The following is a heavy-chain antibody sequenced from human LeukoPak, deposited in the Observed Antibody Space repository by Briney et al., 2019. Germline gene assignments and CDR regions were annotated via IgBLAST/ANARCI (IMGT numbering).Heavy chain of an antibody. V-gene: IGHV4-39*01. Sequence: SETLSLTCTVSGGSVSSSSYWGWIRQPPGKGLEWIGSIYYSGSTYYSPSLKSRVTISLDPSKNQFSLKLSSLTAADTAIYYCASEYTAAGRRFDPWGQGTLVTVSS. D-gene: IGHD6-13*01. CDR2: IYYSGST. J-gene: IGHJ5*02. CDR3: ASEYTAAGRRFDP. CDR1: GGSVSSSSY.